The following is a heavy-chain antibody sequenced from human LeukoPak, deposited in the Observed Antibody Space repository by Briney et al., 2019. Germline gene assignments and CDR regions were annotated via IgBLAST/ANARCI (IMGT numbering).Heavy chain of an antibody. CDR3: ARDWGVSARPGYMDV. CDR1: GGSISNYY. D-gene: IGHD6-6*01. Sequence: PSETLSLTCTVSGGSISNYYWSWIRQPPGKGLEWIWYIYYSGSTKYNPSLQSRVTISVDTSKNQFSLRLSSVTAADTAVYYCARDWGVSARPGYMDVWGKGTTVTVSS. V-gene: IGHV4-59*01. J-gene: IGHJ6*03. CDR2: IYYSGST.